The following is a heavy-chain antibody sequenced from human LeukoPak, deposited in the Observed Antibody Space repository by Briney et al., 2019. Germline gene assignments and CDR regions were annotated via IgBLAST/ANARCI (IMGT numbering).Heavy chain of an antibody. CDR1: GGSISSSDYY. D-gene: IGHD5-12*01. CDR3: ARGLTRGYTYGGCFDP. J-gene: IGHJ5*02. V-gene: IGHV4-39*01. CDR2: IYYSGST. Sequence: SETLSLTCTVSGGSISSSDYYWGWIRQPPGTGLEWIASIYYSGSTYYSPSLKSGVTISVDTSKNQFSLKLRSVTATDTAVYYCARGLTRGYTYGGCFDPWGQGTLVTVPS.